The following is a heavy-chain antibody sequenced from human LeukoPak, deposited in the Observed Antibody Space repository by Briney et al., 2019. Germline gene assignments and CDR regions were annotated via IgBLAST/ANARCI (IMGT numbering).Heavy chain of an antibody. J-gene: IGHJ4*02. V-gene: IGHV4-4*02. D-gene: IGHD3-22*01. Sequence: SGTLSLTCAVSGGSISSSNWWSWVRQPPGKGLEWIGEINHSGSTNYNPSLKSRVTISVDTSKNQLSLKLSSVTAADTAVYYCARVSMIAQLDYWGQGTLVTVSS. CDR3: ARVSMIAQLDY. CDR1: GGSISSSNW. CDR2: INHSGST.